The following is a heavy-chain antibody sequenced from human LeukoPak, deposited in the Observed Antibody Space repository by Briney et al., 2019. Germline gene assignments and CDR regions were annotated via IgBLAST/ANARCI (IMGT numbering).Heavy chain of an antibody. V-gene: IGHV3-30*18. J-gene: IGHJ4*02. Sequence: PGRSLRLSCAASGFTFSSYGMPWVRQAPGKGLEWVAVISYDGSNKYYADSVKGRFTISRDNSKYTLYLQMNSLRAEDTAVYYCANGKFDYWGQGTLVTVSS. CDR1: GFTFSSYG. CDR3: ANGKFDY. CDR2: ISYDGSNK.